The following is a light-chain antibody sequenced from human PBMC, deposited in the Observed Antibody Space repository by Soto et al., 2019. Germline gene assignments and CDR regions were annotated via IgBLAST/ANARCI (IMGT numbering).Light chain of an antibody. CDR1: QSVSSSY. CDR2: GAS. V-gene: IGKV3-20*01. Sequence: EIVLTQSPGTLSLSPGERATLSCRASQSVSSSYLAWHQQKPGQAPRLLIYGASSRATGIPDRFSGSGSGTDFTLTISRLEPEDFAVYYCQQYGISPYTFGQGTKLEIK. CDR3: QQYGISPYT. J-gene: IGKJ2*01.